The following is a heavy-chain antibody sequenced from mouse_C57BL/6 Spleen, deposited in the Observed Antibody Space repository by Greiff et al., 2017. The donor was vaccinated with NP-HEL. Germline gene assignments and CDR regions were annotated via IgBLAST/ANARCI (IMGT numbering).Heavy chain of an antibody. Sequence: VQLQQPGAELVKPGASVKMSCKASGYTFTSYWITWVKQRPGQGLEWIGDIYPGSGSTNYNEKFKSKATLTVDTSSSTAYMRLSSLTSEDSAVYSCARRGTAVVPLYWYFDVWGSGATVTVSS. D-gene: IGHD1-1*01. CDR3: ARRGTAVVPLYWYFDV. V-gene: IGHV1-55*01. CDR1: GYTFTSYW. CDR2: IYPGSGST. J-gene: IGHJ1*01.